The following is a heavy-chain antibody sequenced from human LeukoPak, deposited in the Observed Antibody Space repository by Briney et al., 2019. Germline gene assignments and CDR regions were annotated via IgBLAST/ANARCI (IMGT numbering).Heavy chain of an antibody. CDR1: GFTFSSYA. CDR2: ISGSGGST. D-gene: IGHD5-12*01. CDR3: AKGPRGSGYSGYDHFDY. Sequence: PGGSLRLSCAASGFTFSSYAMSWVRQAPGKGLEWVSAISGSGGSTYYADSVKGRFTISRDNSKNTLYLQMNSLRAEDTAVYYCAKGPRGSGYSGYDHFDYWGQGTLVTVSS. J-gene: IGHJ4*02. V-gene: IGHV3-23*01.